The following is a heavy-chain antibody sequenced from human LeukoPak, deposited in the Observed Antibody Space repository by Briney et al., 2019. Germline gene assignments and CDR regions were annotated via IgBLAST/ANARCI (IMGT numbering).Heavy chain of an antibody. Sequence: GGSLRLSCAASGFTFSSYAMSWVRQAPGRGLEWVSAICASSDRTYYADSVKGRFTISRDNSKNTLYLQMNSLRAEDTAVYSCAKNGEVLSWFDPWGQGTLVTVSS. CDR1: GFTFSSYA. D-gene: IGHD1-26*01. CDR2: ICASSDRT. CDR3: AKNGEVLSWFDP. V-gene: IGHV3-23*01. J-gene: IGHJ5*02.